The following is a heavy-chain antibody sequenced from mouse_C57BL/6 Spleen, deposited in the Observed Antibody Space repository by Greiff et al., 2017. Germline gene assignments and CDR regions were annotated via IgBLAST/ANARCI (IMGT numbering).Heavy chain of an antibody. J-gene: IGHJ3*01. Sequence: EVQLQQSGTVLARPGSSVKMSCKTSGYTFTSYWMHWVKQRPGQGLEWIGAIYPGNSDTSYNQKFKGKAKLTAVTSASTAYMELSSLTNEDSAVYYCTRAYYGSSPPWFDYWGQGTLVTVSA. CDR3: TRAYYGSSPPWFDY. D-gene: IGHD1-1*01. CDR2: IYPGNSDT. CDR1: GYTFTSYW. V-gene: IGHV1-5*01.